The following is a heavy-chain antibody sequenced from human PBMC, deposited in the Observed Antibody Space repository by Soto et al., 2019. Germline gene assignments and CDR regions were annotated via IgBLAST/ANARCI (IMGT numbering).Heavy chain of an antibody. CDR1: GGSVSSGSHQ. D-gene: IGHD3-16*01. J-gene: IGHJ5*01. Sequence: SETLSLTCTVSGGSVSSGSHQWSWIRQSPGKGLEWIGYIYYTGSTNYNPSLKSRGTISVDTSKNQFSLKLTSVTAADTALYFCATDSGGPPLNRFDSWGHGTLVTVSS. V-gene: IGHV4-61*01. CDR2: IYYTGST. CDR3: ATDSGGPPLNRFDS.